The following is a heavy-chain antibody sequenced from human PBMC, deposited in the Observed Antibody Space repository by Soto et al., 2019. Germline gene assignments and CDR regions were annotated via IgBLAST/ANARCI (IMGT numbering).Heavy chain of an antibody. CDR1: GFTFSRFW. CDR2: INTDGSST. V-gene: IGHV3-74*01. Sequence: EVQLVESGGGLVQPGGSLRLSCAASGFTFSRFWMHWVRQAPGKGLVWVSRINTDGSSTTYADSVKGRFTISRDNAKNTLYLKMDSLRAEDTGVYYCTRDPGAYSSTWSFYFDSWGQGTLVTVSS. D-gene: IGHD6-13*01. CDR3: TRDPGAYSSTWSFYFDS. J-gene: IGHJ4*02.